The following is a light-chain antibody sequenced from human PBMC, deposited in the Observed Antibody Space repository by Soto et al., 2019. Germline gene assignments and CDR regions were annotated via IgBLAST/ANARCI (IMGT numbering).Light chain of an antibody. Sequence: EVVLTQSPATLSLSPGERATLSCRASQSVSSYLAWYQQQPGQAPTRLMYDASNRATGIPARFSGSGSGTDFTLTISSLEPEDFAVYYCQQRSNWLITFGQGKRLEIK. CDR3: QQRSNWLIT. CDR2: DAS. CDR1: QSVSSY. V-gene: IGKV3-11*01. J-gene: IGKJ5*01.